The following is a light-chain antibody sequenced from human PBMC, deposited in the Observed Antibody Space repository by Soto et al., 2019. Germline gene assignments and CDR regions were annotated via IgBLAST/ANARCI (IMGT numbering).Light chain of an antibody. CDR1: TSNLGAGYD. J-gene: IGLJ3*02. Sequence: QSVLTQPPSVSGAPGQRVTLSCTGNTSNLGAGYDVHWYQQLPGAAPKLVIFGNRNRPSGVPERFSGSKSGTSASLAISGLQSEDEADYYCAAWDDRLNGLWVFGGGTKLTVL. CDR2: GNR. CDR3: AAWDDRLNGLWV. V-gene: IGLV1-40*01.